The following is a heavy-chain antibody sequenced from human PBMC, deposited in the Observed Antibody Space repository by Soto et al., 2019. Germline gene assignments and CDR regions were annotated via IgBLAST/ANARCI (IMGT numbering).Heavy chain of an antibody. J-gene: IGHJ4*02. CDR1: GGSISSYY. CDR2: IYYSGST. D-gene: IGHD6-19*01. Sequence: SETLSLTCTVSVSGGSISSYYWSWIRQPPGKGLEWIGYIYYSGSTNYNPSLKSRVAISVDTSKNQFSLKLSSVTAADTAVYYCARYSSGWWAYDYWGQGTLVTVSS. V-gene: IGHV4-59*01. CDR3: ARYSSGWWAYDY.